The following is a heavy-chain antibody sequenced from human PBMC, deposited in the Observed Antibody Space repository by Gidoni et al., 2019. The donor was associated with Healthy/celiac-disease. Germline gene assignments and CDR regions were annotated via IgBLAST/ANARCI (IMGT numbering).Heavy chain of an antibody. CDR2: IRSKAYGGTT. D-gene: IGHD3-3*01. J-gene: IGHJ2*01. V-gene: IGHV3-49*03. CDR3: TRADYDFWSGYFKGAYFDL. Sequence: EVQLVESGGGLVQPGRSLRLSCTASGFTFGDYAMSWFRQAPGKGLEWVGFIRSKAYGGTTEYAASVKGRFTISRDDSKSIAYLQMNSLKTEDTAVYYCTRADYDFWSGYFKGAYFDLWGRGTLVTVSS. CDR1: GFTFGDYA.